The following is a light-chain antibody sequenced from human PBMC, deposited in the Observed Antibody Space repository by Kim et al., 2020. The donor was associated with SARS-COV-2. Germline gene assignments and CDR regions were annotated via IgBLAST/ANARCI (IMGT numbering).Light chain of an antibody. V-gene: IGKV3-20*01. CDR1: QSVRSGY. Sequence: PGERATLSCRASQSVRSGYIAWYQQKPGQGPRLLIYGASNRATGIPDRFSGSGSGTDFTLTISRLEPEDFAVYYCQQYGSSPGTFGQGTKVDIK. CDR2: GAS. J-gene: IGKJ1*01. CDR3: QQYGSSPGT.